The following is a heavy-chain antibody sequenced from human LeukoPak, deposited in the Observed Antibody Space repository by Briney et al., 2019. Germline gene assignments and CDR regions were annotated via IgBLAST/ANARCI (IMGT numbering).Heavy chain of an antibody. CDR2: IYSDYST. V-gene: IGHV3-66*01. CDR1: GFTVSNNY. J-gene: IGHJ3*01. CDR3: ARDRMRAPAADRISIFGVVIPSY. Sequence: GGSLRLSCAVSGFTVSNNYMSWVRQAPGKGLQWVSIIYSDYSTYYADSVKGRFTISRDNAMNSPYLQMNSLRAEDTAVYYCARDRMRAPAADRISIFGVVIPSYWGQGTMVTVSS. D-gene: IGHD3-3*01.